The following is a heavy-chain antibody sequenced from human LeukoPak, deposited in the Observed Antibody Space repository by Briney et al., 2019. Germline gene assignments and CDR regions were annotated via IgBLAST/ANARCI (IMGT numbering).Heavy chain of an antibody. Sequence: PGGSLRLSCAASGFTFSSYSMNWVRQAPGKGLEWVSSISSSSSYIYYADSVKGRFTISRDNAKNSLYLQMNSLRAEDTAVYYCARESGYSFVFDYWGQGTLVTVSS. CDR1: GFTFSSYS. CDR2: ISSSSSYI. CDR3: ARESGYSFVFDY. D-gene: IGHD5-18*01. V-gene: IGHV3-21*01. J-gene: IGHJ4*02.